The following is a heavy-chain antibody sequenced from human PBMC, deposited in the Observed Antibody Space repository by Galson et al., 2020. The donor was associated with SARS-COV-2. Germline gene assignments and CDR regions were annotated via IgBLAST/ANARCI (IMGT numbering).Heavy chain of an antibody. CDR2: IIPILGIA. J-gene: IGHJ6*02. CDR3: ASPGITIFGVVIRNTYYYYGMDV. Sequence: SVKVSCKASGGTFSSYAISWVRQAPGQGLEWMGGIIPILGIANYAQKIQGRVTITADKSTSTAYMELSSLRSEDTAVYYCASPGITIFGVVIRNTYYYYGMDVWGQGTTVTVSS. V-gene: IGHV1-69*10. CDR1: GGTFSSYA. D-gene: IGHD3-3*01.